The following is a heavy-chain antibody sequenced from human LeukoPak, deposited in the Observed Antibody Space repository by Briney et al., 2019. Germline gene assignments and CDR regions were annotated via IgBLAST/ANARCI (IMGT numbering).Heavy chain of an antibody. CDR3: ARDSYYGGTQDY. Sequence: PGGSLRLSCAASGFLFSSYEMNWVRQAPGKGLEWVSYVSTSGGTIYYADSVKGRFTISRDNAKNSLYLQMNSLRAEDTAVYYCARDSYYGGTQDYWGQGTLATVSS. CDR2: VSTSGGTI. CDR1: GFLFSSYE. V-gene: IGHV3-48*03. D-gene: IGHD4-23*01. J-gene: IGHJ4*02.